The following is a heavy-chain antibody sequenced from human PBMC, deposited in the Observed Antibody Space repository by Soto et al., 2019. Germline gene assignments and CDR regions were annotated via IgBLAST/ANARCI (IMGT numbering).Heavy chain of an antibody. CDR1: GGSISSSSYY. D-gene: IGHD1-1*01. CDR2: IYYSGST. V-gene: IGHV4-39*01. Sequence: SETLSLTCTVSGGSISSSSYYWGWIRQPPGKGLEWIGSIYYSGSTYYNPSLKSRVTISVDTSKNQFSLKLSSVTAADTAVYFCAKTYLNGYYYYGMDVWGQGTTVTVSS. J-gene: IGHJ6*02. CDR3: AKTYLNGYYYYGMDV.